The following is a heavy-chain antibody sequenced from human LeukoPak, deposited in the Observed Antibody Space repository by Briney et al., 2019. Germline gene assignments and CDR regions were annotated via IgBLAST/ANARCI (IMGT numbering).Heavy chain of an antibody. CDR1: GFTFSSYW. CDR3: ARDGYGDTSPA. D-gene: IGHD4-17*01. J-gene: IGHJ5*02. Sequence: PGGSLRLSCAASGFTFSSYWMTWVRQAPGKGLEWVSVIYSGGSTYYADSVKGRFTISRDNSKNTLYLQMNSLRAEDTAVYYCARDGYGDTSPAWGQGTLVTVSS. V-gene: IGHV3-53*01. CDR2: IYSGGST.